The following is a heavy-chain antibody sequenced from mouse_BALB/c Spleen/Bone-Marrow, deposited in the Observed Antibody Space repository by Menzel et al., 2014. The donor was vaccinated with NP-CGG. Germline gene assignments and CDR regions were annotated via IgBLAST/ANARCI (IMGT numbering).Heavy chain of an antibody. V-gene: IGHV5-17*02. CDR3: TRGGNWDDFDS. D-gene: IGHD4-1*01. J-gene: IGHJ2*01. Sequence: DVKLQESGGGLVQPGGSRKLSCAASGFTFSSFGMLWVRQAPEKGLEWVAYISIGSSTIFYADTVKGRFTVSRDNPKNTLFLQMTSLRSEDTAMYFCTRGGNWDDFDSWGQGTTLTVSS. CDR2: ISIGSSTI. CDR1: GFTFSSFG.